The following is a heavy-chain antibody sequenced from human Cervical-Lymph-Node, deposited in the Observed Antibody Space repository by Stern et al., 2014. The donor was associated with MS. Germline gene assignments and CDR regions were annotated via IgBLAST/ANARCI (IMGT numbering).Heavy chain of an antibody. CDR1: RLNLTDAW. V-gene: IGHV3-15*01. J-gene: IGHJ4*02. CDR3: TVTAGYHAY. CDR2: IKSNVDGGAA. D-gene: IGHD6-13*01. Sequence: EVQLVESGGGLVKPGGSLRLSGTSSRLNLTDAWMSWVRQAQGKGLEWVGRIKSNVDGGAADFAAPVRDRFTFSRDESKNTLSLQMNSLKIEDTAIYYCTVTAGYHAYWGQGNLVTVSS.